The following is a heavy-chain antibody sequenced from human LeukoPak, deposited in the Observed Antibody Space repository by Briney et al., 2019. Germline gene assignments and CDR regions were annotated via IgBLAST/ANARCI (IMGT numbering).Heavy chain of an antibody. CDR1: GGSISSSSYY. CDR2: IYYSGST. CDR3: ARGITMIVVEDAFGI. J-gene: IGHJ3*02. D-gene: IGHD3-22*01. V-gene: IGHV4-39*01. Sequence: SGTLSLTCTVSGGSISSSSYYWGWIRQPPGKGLEWIGSIYYSGSTYYNPSLKSRVTISVDTSKNQFSLKLSSVTAADTAVYYCARGITMIVVEDAFGIWGQGTMVTVSS.